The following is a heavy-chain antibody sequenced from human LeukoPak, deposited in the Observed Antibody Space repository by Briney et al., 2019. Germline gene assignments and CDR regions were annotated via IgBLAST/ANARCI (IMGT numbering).Heavy chain of an antibody. Sequence: SQTLSLTCTVSGGSISSGGYYWSWIRQPPGKGLEWIGYIYHSGSTYYNPSLKSRVTISVDTSKNQFSLKLSSVTAADTAVYYCARERLPPKTTVTTGLDYWGQGTLVTVSS. CDR1: GGSISSGGYY. V-gene: IGHV4-30-2*05. J-gene: IGHJ4*02. CDR3: ARERLPPKTTVTTGLDY. CDR2: IYHSGST. D-gene: IGHD4-17*01.